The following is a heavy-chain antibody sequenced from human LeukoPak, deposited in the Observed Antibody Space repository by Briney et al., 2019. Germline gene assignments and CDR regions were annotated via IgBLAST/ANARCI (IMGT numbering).Heavy chain of an antibody. Sequence: GGSLRLSCAASGFTFSGSAMHWVRQASGKGLEWVGRIRSKANSYATAYAASVKGRFTISRDDSKNTAYLQMNSQKTEDTAVYYCTRHSDGGDYYGSGMTHYYYYMDVWGKGTTVTVSS. J-gene: IGHJ6*03. CDR2: IRSKANSYAT. CDR1: GFTFSGSA. D-gene: IGHD3-10*01. CDR3: TRHSDGGDYYGSGMTHYYYYMDV. V-gene: IGHV3-73*01.